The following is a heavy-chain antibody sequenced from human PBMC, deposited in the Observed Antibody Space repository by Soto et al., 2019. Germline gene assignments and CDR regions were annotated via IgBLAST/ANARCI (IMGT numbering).Heavy chain of an antibody. J-gene: IGHJ4*02. V-gene: IGHV4-4*02. CDR3: ASSSPFHY. CDR1: GGSISSSNW. Sequence: SETLSLTCAVSGGSISSSNWWSWVRQPPGKGLEWIGEIYHSGSTNYNPSLKSRVTMSVDTPRNQFSLKLTSVTAADTGVYYCASSSPFHYWGPGILVTVSS. CDR2: IYHSGST. D-gene: IGHD6-6*01.